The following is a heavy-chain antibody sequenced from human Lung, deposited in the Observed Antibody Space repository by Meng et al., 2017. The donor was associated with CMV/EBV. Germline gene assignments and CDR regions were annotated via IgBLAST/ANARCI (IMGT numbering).Heavy chain of an antibody. CDR3: ARVEVGITSGDY. D-gene: IGHD1-26*01. CDR1: GYTFTNYG. V-gene: IGHV1-18*01. J-gene: IGHJ4*02. CDR2: INAYNGDT. Sequence: QLVQAGGEVKKPGASVKSSCKASGYTFTNYGITWVRQAPGQGLEWMGWINAYNGDTNTAQTLQGRVTMTTDTSTSTAYVELRSLRSDDTAVYYCARVEVGITSGDYWGQGTLVTVSS.